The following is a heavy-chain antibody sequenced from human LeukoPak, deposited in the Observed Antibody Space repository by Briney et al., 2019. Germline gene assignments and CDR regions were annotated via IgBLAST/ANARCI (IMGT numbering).Heavy chain of an antibody. CDR1: GYTFTSYD. CDR3: ARGGGYCGGDCYGIDY. D-gene: IGHD2-21*01. J-gene: IGHJ4*02. Sequence: ASVKVSCKASGYTFTSYDINWVRQATGQGLEWMGWMNPNSGNTGYAQKFQGRVTMTRNTSISTAYVELSSLRSEDTAVYYCARGGGYCGGDCYGIDYWGQGTLVTVSS. V-gene: IGHV1-8*01. CDR2: MNPNSGNT.